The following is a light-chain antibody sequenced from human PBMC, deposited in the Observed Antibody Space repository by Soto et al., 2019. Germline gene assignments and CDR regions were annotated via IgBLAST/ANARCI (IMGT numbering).Light chain of an antibody. CDR2: GAS. CDR1: QSVSSSY. Sequence: EIVLQQSPGTLSLSPGERATLSCRDSQSVSSSYLAWYQQKPGQAPRLLIYGASSRATGIPERFSGSGSGTDFTLTISRLEPEDFAVYYCQQYGSSLWTFGQGTRLEIK. J-gene: IGKJ5*01. V-gene: IGKV3-20*01. CDR3: QQYGSSLWT.